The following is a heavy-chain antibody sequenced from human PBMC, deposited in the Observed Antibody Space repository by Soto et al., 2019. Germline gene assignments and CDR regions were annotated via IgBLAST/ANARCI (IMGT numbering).Heavy chain of an antibody. V-gene: IGHV3-23*01. Sequence: PGGSLRLSCAASGFTFSSYAMSWVRQAPGKGLEWVSAISGSGGSTYYADSVKGRFTISRDNSKNTLYLQMNSLRAEDTAVYYCARSSGWYGRYYFDYWGQGTLVTVSS. CDR1: GFTFSSYA. D-gene: IGHD6-19*01. CDR3: ARSSGWYGRYYFDY. J-gene: IGHJ4*02. CDR2: ISGSGGST.